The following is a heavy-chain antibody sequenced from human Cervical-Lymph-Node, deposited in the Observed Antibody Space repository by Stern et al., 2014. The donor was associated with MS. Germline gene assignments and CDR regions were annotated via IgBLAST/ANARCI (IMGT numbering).Heavy chain of an antibody. V-gene: IGHV3-23*04. CDR3: GKDLHYWSADS. Sequence: EVQLVESGGGLVQPGGSLRLSCAGSGFNFANFAMTWIRQAPGEGLEWVSGSGTDGGTHYAESVKGRFSISRDNSINTLFLQMDRLRAEDTAVYFCGKDLHYWSADSWGQGTLVTVSS. CDR2: SGTDGGT. J-gene: IGHJ4*02. CDR1: GFNFANFA. D-gene: IGHD1-1*01.